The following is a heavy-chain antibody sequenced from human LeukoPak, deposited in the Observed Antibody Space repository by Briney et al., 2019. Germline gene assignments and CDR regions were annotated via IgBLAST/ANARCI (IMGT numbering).Heavy chain of an antibody. D-gene: IGHD2-2*01. CDR2: IIPIFGTA. V-gene: IGHV1-69*13. J-gene: IGHJ4*02. Sequence: GASVKVSCKASGGTFSSYAISWVRQAPGQGLKWMGGIIPIFGTANYAQKFQGRVTITADESTSTAYMELSSLRSEDTAVYYCARSGDYCSSTSCYCDYWGQGTLVTVSS. CDR3: ARSGDYCSSTSCYCDY. CDR1: GGTFSSYA.